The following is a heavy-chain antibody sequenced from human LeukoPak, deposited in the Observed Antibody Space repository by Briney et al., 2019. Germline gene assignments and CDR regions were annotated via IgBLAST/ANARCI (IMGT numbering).Heavy chain of an antibody. V-gene: IGHV1-18*01. D-gene: IGHD3-22*01. J-gene: IGHJ3*02. CDR1: GYTFSNYG. Sequence: ASVRVSCKASGYTFSNYGINWVRQAPGQGLEWMGWFSLHNNDTKYAQKLQGRVTMTTDTSTSTAYMELRSLTSDDTAVYYCSRGDYYYDSSSSNGPFDIWGQGTMVTVSS. CDR3: SRGDYYYDSSSSNGPFDI. CDR2: FSLHNNDT.